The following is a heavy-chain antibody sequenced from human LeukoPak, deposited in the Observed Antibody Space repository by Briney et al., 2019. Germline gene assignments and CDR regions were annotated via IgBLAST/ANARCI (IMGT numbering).Heavy chain of an antibody. CDR1: GGSISSYY. Sequence: KPSETLSLTCTVSGGSISSYYWSWIRQPPGKGLEWIGYIYYSGSTNYNPSLKSRVTISVDTSKNQFSLKLSSVTAADTAVYYCARDRGLPVFDYWGQGTLVTVSS. CDR2: IYYSGST. D-gene: IGHD3-10*01. CDR3: ARDRGLPVFDY. J-gene: IGHJ4*02. V-gene: IGHV4-59*01.